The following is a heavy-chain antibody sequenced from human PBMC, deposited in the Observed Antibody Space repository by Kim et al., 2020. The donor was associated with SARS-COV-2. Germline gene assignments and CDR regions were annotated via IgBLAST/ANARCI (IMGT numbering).Heavy chain of an antibody. Sequence: QGRVTITRDTSASTAYMELSSLRSEDTAVYYCARDGIAAAGYYYYGMDVWGQGTTVTVSS. V-gene: IGHV1-3*01. CDR3: ARDGIAAAGYYYYGMDV. D-gene: IGHD6-13*01. J-gene: IGHJ6*02.